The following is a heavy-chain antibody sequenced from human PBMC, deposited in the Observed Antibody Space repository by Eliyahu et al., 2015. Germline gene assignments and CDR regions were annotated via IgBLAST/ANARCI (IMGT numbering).Heavy chain of an antibody. J-gene: IGHJ4*02. CDR3: ARDGGGIGFFDF. Sequence: QVLLVQSGAEVKKPGSSVKVSCMASGGXPSNFAIRWVRQAPGQGLEWMGTIIPILGIANHAQNFQGRVSITADKSTSTAYMELSSLGSEDTAVYYCARDGGGIGFFDFWGQGTLVTASS. CDR2: IIPILGIA. CDR1: GGXPSNFA. V-gene: IGHV1-69*04. D-gene: IGHD1-1*01.